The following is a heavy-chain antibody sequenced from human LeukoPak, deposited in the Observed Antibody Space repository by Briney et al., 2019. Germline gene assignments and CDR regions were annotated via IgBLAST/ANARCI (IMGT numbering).Heavy chain of an antibody. Sequence: GRSLRLSCAASGFTFSSFGMHWVRQAPGKGLEWVAVIWYDGSNKYYADSVRGRFTISRDNSKNTLYLQMNSLRAEDTAVYYCARELPPVVTYYFDYWGQGTLVTVSS. V-gene: IGHV3-33*01. CDR1: GFTFSSFG. CDR3: ARELPPVVTYYFDY. D-gene: IGHD2-15*01. J-gene: IGHJ4*02. CDR2: IWYDGSNK.